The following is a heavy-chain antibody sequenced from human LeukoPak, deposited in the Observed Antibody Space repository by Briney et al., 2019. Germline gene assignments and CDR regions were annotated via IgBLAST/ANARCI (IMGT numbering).Heavy chain of an antibody. J-gene: IGHJ6*02. D-gene: IGHD6-19*01. V-gene: IGHV3-7*03. CDR3: TRDLAAVPGPRMDV. CDR1: GFSFSSYY. CDR2: INPDGSER. Sequence: PPGGSLRLSCAASGFSFSSYYMSWVRQAPGKGLEWVALINPDGSERYYVDSVKGRFTISRDNARNSLYLQMDSLGDDDTAMYFCTRDLAAVPGPRMDVWGQGTTVTVSS.